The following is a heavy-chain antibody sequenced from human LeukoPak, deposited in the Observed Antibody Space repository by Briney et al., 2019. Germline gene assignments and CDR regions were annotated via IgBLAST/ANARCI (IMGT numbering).Heavy chain of an antibody. Sequence: KSSETLSLTCTVSGGSISSSSYYWGWIRQPPGKGLEWIGSIYYSGSTYYNPSLKSRVTISVDTSKNQFSLKLSSVTAADTAVYYCATPFKEVTIFGVGGSAAFDIWGQGTMVTVSS. CDR2: IYYSGST. CDR3: ATPFKEVTIFGVGGSAAFDI. D-gene: IGHD3-3*01. J-gene: IGHJ3*02. CDR1: GGSISSSSYY. V-gene: IGHV4-39*01.